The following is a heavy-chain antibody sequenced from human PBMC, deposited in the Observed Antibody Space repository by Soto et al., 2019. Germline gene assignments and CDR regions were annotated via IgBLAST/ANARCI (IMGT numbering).Heavy chain of an antibody. V-gene: IGHV1-69*13. J-gene: IGHJ6*02. CDR3: ARDPGGSFSWDYYGMDV. CDR1: GGTFSSYA. D-gene: IGHD1-26*01. Sequence: SVKVSCKASGGTFSSYAISWVRQAPGQGLEWMGGIIPIFGTANYAQKFQGRVTITADESTSTAYMELSSLTSEDTAVYYCARDPGGSFSWDYYGMDVWGQGTTVTVSS. CDR2: IIPIFGTA.